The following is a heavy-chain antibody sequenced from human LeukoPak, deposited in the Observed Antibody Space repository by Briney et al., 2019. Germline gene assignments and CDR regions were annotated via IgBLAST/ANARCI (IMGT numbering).Heavy chain of an antibody. Sequence: SETLSLTCTVSGGSISNARYYWGCFTRPPGKGLEWIGSIYYSGSTYYNPSLKSRVTISVDTSKNQFSLKLSSVTAADTAVYYCARPLRGAAAGPDFDYWGQGTLVTVSS. D-gene: IGHD6-13*01. J-gene: IGHJ4*02. CDR1: GGSISNARYY. CDR3: ARPLRGAAAGPDFDY. V-gene: IGHV4-39*01. CDR2: IYYSGST.